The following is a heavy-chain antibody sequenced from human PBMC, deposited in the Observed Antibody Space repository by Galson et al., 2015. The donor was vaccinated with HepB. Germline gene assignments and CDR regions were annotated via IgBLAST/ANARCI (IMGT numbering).Heavy chain of an antibody. J-gene: IGHJ3*02. V-gene: IGHV2-5*02. CDR1: GFSLSTSGVG. Sequence: PALVKPTQTLTLTCTFSGFSLSTSGVGVGWIRQPPGKALEWLALIYWDDDKRYSPSLKSRLTITKDTSKNQVVLTMTNMDPVDTATYYCAHRLHYYDSPGGDAFEIWGQGTMVTVSS. D-gene: IGHD3-22*01. CDR3: AHRLHYYDSPGGDAFEI. CDR2: IYWDDDK.